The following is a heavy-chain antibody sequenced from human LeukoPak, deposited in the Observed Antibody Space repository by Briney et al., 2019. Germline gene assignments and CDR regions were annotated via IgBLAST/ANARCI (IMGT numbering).Heavy chain of an antibody. D-gene: IGHD1-26*01. CDR1: GFTFSDSA. V-gene: IGHV3-73*01. CDR3: TRDSGTYNWFDP. J-gene: IGHJ5*02. CDR2: MDKETNLYAT. Sequence: GGSLRLFCVASGFTFSDSAIHWVRQSSGKGLEWIGHMDKETNLYATALAASVKGRFTVPRGDSKNTAYLHMNSLKTEDTALYYCTRDSGTYNWFDPWGQGTLVTVSS.